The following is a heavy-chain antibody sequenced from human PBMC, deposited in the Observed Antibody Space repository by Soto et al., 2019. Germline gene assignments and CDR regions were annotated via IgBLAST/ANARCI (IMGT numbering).Heavy chain of an antibody. CDR2: IYSSENT. V-gene: IGHV4-39*01. D-gene: IGHD2-2*03. CDR3: ARLIGYCVSTSCHGYYGMDV. J-gene: IGHJ6*02. Sequence: PSETLSLTCTVSGGSVSSNSYSWGWIRQSPGKGLEWIGTIYSSENTYYNPSLVSRVTISVDTSMNEFSLRLSSVTAADTAVYYFARLIGYCVSTSCHGYYGMDVWGQGTTVTVSS. CDR1: GGSVSSNSYS.